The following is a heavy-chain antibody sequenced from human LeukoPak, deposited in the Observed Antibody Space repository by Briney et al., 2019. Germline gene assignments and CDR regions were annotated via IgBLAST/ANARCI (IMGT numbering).Heavy chain of an antibody. V-gene: IGHV4-39*01. CDR1: GGSISSSSYY. CDR2: IYYSGST. D-gene: IGHD3-9*01. CDR3: ASNPIRYFDWLSERGYFDY. J-gene: IGHJ4*02. Sequence: KTSETLSLTCTVSGGSISSSSYYWGWIRQPPGKGLEWIGSIYYSGSTYYNPSLKSRVTISVDTSKNQFSLKLSSVTAADTAVYYCASNPIRYFDWLSERGYFDYWGQGTLVTVSS.